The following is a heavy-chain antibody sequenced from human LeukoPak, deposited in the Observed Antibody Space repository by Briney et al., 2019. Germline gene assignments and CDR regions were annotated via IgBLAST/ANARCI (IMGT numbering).Heavy chain of an antibody. CDR3: AKDIAAAENGMDD. Sequence: GGSLRLSCAASGFTFSSYGMHWVRQAPGKGLEWVAVISYDGSNKYYADSVKGRFTISRDNSKNTLYLQMNSLRAEDTAVYYCAKDIAAAENGMDDWGQGTTVTVSS. V-gene: IGHV3-30*18. J-gene: IGHJ6*02. D-gene: IGHD6-13*01. CDR2: ISYDGSNK. CDR1: GFTFSSYG.